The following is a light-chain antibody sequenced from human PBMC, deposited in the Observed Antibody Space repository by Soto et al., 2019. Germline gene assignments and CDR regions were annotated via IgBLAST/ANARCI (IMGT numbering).Light chain of an antibody. V-gene: IGKV3-15*01. CDR3: QQYNVWPLT. CDR1: QSVTSN. J-gene: IGKJ4*01. Sequence: EIVMTQSPVTLSVSPGERATLSCRASQSVTSNLARYQQKPGQTPKLLIYVASTRATGIPARFSGSGSGTEFTLTISSLQSEDFAVYYCQQYNVWPLTFGGGTKVEF. CDR2: VAS.